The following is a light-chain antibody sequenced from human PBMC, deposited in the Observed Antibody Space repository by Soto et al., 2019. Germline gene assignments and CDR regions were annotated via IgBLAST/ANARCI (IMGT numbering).Light chain of an antibody. Sequence: DIQMTQSPSSLSASVGDRVTITCRASQSISSYLNWYQQKPGKAPKLLIYAASSLQSAVPSRFSGSGSGTDFTLTISSLQPEDFVTYYYQQSYSTLLWTFGQGTKVDIK. CDR2: AAS. CDR1: QSISSY. V-gene: IGKV1-39*01. CDR3: QQSYSTLLWT. J-gene: IGKJ1*01.